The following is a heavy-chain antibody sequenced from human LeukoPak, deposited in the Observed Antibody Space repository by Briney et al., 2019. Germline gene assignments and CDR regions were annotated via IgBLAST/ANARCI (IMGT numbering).Heavy chain of an antibody. J-gene: IGHJ4*02. Sequence: GGSLRLSCAASGFTFSSYGMHWVRQAPGKGLEWVAVIWYDGSNKYYAPSVKGRFTISRYNSKNTLYLQMNSLRAEDTAVYYCARDGPVGLVLDYWGEGTLVTVSS. D-gene: IGHD3/OR15-3a*01. CDR3: ARDGPVGLVLDY. V-gene: IGHV3-33*01. CDR2: IWYDGSNK. CDR1: GFTFSSYG.